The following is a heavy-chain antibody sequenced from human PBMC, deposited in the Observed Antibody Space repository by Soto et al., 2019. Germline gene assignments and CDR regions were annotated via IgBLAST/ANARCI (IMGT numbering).Heavy chain of an antibody. J-gene: IGHJ4*02. D-gene: IGHD3-22*01. Sequence: QVQLQESGPGLVKPSETLSLTCTVSGVSISSYYWSWIRQPPGEGLEWIGYIYYSGSTNYNPSLKSRVTISGDTSKNQSSLKLSSVTAADTAVSYCARSRGGYFDYWGQGTLVTVSS. CDR2: IYYSGST. CDR3: ARSRGGYFDY. V-gene: IGHV4-59*01. CDR1: GVSISSYY.